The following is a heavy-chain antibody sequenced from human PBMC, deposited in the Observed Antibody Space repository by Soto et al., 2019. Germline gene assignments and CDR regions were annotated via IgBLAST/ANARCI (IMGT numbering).Heavy chain of an antibody. J-gene: IGHJ6*02. V-gene: IGHV4-34*01. D-gene: IGHD5-12*01. CDR2: INHSGST. Sequence: ETLSLTCAVYGGSFSGYYWSWIRQPPGKGLEWIGEINHSGSTNYNPSLKSRVTISVDTSKNQFSLKLSSVTAADTAVYYCARGEMATIIGLYYYYGMDVWGQGTTVTVSS. CDR1: GGSFSGYY. CDR3: ARGEMATIIGLYYYYGMDV.